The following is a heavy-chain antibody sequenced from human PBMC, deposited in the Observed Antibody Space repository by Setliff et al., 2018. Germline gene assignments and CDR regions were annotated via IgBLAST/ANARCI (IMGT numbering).Heavy chain of an antibody. D-gene: IGHD3-10*01. V-gene: IGHV4-61*02. J-gene: IGHJ6*03. CDR2: IYTSGST. CDR1: GGSISSGSYY. Sequence: SETLSLTCTVSGGSISSGSYYWSWIRQPAGKGLEWIGRIYTSGSTNYNPSLKSRVTISVDTSKNQFSLKLSSVTAADTAVYYCARDNRARHYMDVWGKGTTVTVSS. CDR3: ARDNRARHYMDV.